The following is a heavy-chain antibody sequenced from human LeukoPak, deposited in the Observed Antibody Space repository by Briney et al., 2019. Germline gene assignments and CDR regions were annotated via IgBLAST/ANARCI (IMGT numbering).Heavy chain of an antibody. CDR3: ARAPITSPFYFDY. D-gene: IGHD2-2*01. CDR1: GFAFSEHG. CDR2: INWSGGST. Sequence: GGSLRLSCTASGFAFSEHGMSWVRQVPGKGLEWVSGINWSGGSTGYADPLRGRFTISRDNAKNSLYLQMDSLRAEDTALYYCARAPITSPFYFDYWGQGTLVTVSS. V-gene: IGHV3-20*04. J-gene: IGHJ4*02.